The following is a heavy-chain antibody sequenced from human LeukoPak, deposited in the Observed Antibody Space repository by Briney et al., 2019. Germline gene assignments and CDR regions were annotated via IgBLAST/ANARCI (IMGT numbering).Heavy chain of an antibody. V-gene: IGHV3-21*01. CDR3: AREGNWGSTNDAFDI. CDR1: GFTFSSYS. Sequence: GGSLRLSCAASGFTFSSYSMNWVRQAPGKGLEWVSSISSSSSYIYYADSVKGRFTISRDNAKNSLYLQMNSLRAEDTAVYYCAREGNWGSTNDAFDIWGQGTMVTVSS. J-gene: IGHJ3*02. CDR2: ISSSSSYI. D-gene: IGHD7-27*01.